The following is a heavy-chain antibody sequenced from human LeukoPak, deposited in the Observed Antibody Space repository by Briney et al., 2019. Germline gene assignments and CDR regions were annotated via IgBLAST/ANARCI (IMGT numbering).Heavy chain of an antibody. CDR2: IIPILGIA. V-gene: IGHV1-69*04. CDR3: AREPGSGSYYGFDY. J-gene: IGHJ4*02. CDR1: GGTFSSYT. Sequence: SVKVSCKASGGTFSSYTISWVRQAPGQGLEWMGRIIPILGIANYAQKFQGRVTITADKSTSTAYMELRSLRSEDTAVYYCAREPGSGSYYGFDYWGQGTLVTVSS. D-gene: IGHD1-26*01.